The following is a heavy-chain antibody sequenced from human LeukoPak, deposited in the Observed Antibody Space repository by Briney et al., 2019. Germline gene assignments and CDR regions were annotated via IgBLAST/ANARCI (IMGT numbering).Heavy chain of an antibody. V-gene: IGHV4-34*01. J-gene: IGHJ4*02. CDR1: GGSFSGYY. CDR2: INHSGST. Sequence: PSETLSLTRAVYGGSFSGYYWSWIRQPPGKGLEWIGEINHSGSTNYNPSLKSRVTISVDTSKNQFSLKLSSVTAADTAVHYCARCNYYDSSGMRYWGQGTLVTVSS. D-gene: IGHD3-22*01. CDR3: ARCNYYDSSGMRY.